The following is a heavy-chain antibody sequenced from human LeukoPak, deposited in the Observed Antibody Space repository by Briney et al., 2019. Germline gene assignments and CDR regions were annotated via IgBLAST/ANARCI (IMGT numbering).Heavy chain of an antibody. CDR1: GYTFTGYY. CDR3: ARGPRITLIRGGQWYYYMDV. J-gene: IGHJ6*03. D-gene: IGHD3-10*01. CDR2: INPSGGST. Sequence: ASVKVSCKASGYTFTGYYMHWVRQAPGQGLEWMGIINPSGGSTSYAQKFQGRVTMTRDTFTSTVYMELSSLRSEDTAVYYCARGPRITLIRGGQWYYYMDVWGKGTTVTISS. V-gene: IGHV1-46*01.